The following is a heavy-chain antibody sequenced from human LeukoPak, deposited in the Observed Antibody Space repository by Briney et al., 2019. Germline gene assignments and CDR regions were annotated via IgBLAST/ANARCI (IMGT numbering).Heavy chain of an antibody. CDR2: ISSTSSHI. CDR3: ARVSDNSWYTAFDL. D-gene: IGHD2-2*02. CDR1: GFTFSTYS. J-gene: IGHJ3*01. V-gene: IGHV3-21*01. Sequence: PGGSLRLSCAASGFTFSTYSMNWVRQAPGKGLEWVSSISSTSSHIYYADSVKGRFTISRDNSKNSLYLQMNSLRAEDTAVYYCARVSDNSWYTAFDLWGQGTTVTVSS.